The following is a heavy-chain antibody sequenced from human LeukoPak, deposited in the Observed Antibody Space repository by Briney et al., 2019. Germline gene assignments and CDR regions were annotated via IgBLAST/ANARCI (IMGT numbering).Heavy chain of an antibody. Sequence: PSATLSLTCTVSGGSISSYYWSWIRQPPGKGLEWIGYIYYSGSTNYNPSLKSRVTISVDTSKNQFSLKLSSVTAADTAVYYCARVGDYVPFFDYWGQGTLVTVSS. J-gene: IGHJ4*02. CDR2: IYYSGST. CDR3: ARVGDYVPFFDY. V-gene: IGHV4-59*01. CDR1: GGSISSYY. D-gene: IGHD4-17*01.